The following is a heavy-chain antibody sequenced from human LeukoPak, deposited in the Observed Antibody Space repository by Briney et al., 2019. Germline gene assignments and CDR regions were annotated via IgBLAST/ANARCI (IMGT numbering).Heavy chain of an antibody. CDR3: ARVGSYDFWSGYSS. J-gene: IGHJ4*02. CDR2: ISYDGSNK. V-gene: IGHV3-30-3*01. Sequence: PGGSLRLSCAASGFTFSSYAMRWVRQAPGKGLEWVAVISYDGSNKYYADSVKGRFTISRDNAKNSLYLQMNSLRAEDTAVYYCARVGSYDFWSGYSSWGQGTLVTVSS. D-gene: IGHD3-3*01. CDR1: GFTFSSYA.